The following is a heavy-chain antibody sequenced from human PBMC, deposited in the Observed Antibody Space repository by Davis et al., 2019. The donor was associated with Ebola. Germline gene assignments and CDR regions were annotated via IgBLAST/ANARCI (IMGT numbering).Heavy chain of an antibody. J-gene: IGHJ6*02. Sequence: AASVKVSCKASGYAFTSYYMHWVRQAPGQGLEWMGIINPSGGSTSYAQKFQGRVTMTRDTSTSTVYMELSSLRSEDTAVYYCATVLGELPGGTYYYGMDVWGQGTTVTVSS. CDR1: GYAFTSYY. D-gene: IGHD3-16*01. CDR2: INPSGGST. V-gene: IGHV1-46*01. CDR3: ATVLGELPGGTYYYGMDV.